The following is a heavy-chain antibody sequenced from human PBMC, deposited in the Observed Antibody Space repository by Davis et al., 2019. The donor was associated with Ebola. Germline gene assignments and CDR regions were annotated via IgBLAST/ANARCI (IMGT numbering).Heavy chain of an antibody. Sequence: PSETLSLTCAISGDSVSSGGWNWIRQSPSRGLEWLGRTYYSSKWSNDYAVSVKSRITINPDTSKNQFSLQLNSVTPEDTALYYCARGWLRAGMDVWGEGTTVTVSS. V-gene: IGHV6-1*01. D-gene: IGHD5-18*01. CDR3: ARGWLRAGMDV. CDR1: GDSVSSGG. J-gene: IGHJ6*04. CDR2: TYYSSKWSN.